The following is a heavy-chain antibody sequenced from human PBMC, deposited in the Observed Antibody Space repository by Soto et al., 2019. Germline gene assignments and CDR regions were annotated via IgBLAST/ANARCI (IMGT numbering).Heavy chain of an antibody. D-gene: IGHD2-21*01. CDR2: VNHSGEA. Sequence: PSETLSLTCGVYGGSFRNYYWIWVRRPPGKGLEWIGEVNHSGEATYNPSLQSRVSISLDTSNNHFSLKMTSVTAADTAICARAERFPRSWFDPWGQGTQVTVSS. CDR1: GGSFRNYY. CDR3: AERFPRSWFDP. J-gene: IGHJ5*02. V-gene: IGHV4-34*01.